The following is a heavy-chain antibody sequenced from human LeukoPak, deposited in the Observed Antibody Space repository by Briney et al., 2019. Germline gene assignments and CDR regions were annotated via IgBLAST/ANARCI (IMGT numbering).Heavy chain of an antibody. J-gene: IGHJ5*02. CDR2: IYSSGTT. Sequence: SETLSLTCTVSGGSISSHYWSWIRQPPGKGLEWIGYIYSSGTTNYNPSLKSRLTISVDTSKNQFSLRLNFVTTADTAVYYCARGSLSGGYPGGWFDPWGQGTLVTVSS. CDR3: ARGSLSGGYPGGWFDP. V-gene: IGHV4-59*11. CDR1: GGSISSHY. D-gene: IGHD1-26*01.